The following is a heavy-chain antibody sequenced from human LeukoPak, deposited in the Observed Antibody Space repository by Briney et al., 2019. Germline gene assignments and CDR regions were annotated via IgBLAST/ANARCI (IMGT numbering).Heavy chain of an antibody. CDR1: GFTFSSYS. J-gene: IGHJ3*02. Sequence: GGSLRPSCAASGFTFSSYSMNWVRQAPGKGLEWVSSISSSSSYIYYADSVKGRFTISRDNAKNSLYLQMNSLRAEDTAVYYCARDRLRGSAFDIWGQGTMVTVSS. V-gene: IGHV3-21*01. D-gene: IGHD3-16*01. CDR3: ARDRLRGSAFDI. CDR2: ISSSSSYI.